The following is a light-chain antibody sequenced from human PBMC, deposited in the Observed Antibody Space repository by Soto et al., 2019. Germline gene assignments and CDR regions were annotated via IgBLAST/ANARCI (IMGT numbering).Light chain of an antibody. J-gene: IGLJ1*01. V-gene: IGLV2-14*01. CDR1: SSDVGAYNY. CDR3: SSYTSSSTYV. Sequence: QSALTQPASLSGSPGQSITISCTATSSDVGAYNYVSWYQQHPGKAPKLMIYEVSNRPSGVSNRFSGSKSGNAASLTISGLQAEDEADYYCSSYTSSSTYVFGTGTKVTVL. CDR2: EVS.